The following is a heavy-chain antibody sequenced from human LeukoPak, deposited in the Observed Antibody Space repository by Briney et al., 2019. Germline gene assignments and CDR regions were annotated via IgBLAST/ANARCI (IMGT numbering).Heavy chain of an antibody. CDR3: ARAPPHYYGSGSSYFDY. Sequence: PSQTLSLTCAVSGGSISSGGYSWSWIRQPPGKGLEWIGYICHSGSTYYNPSLKSRVTISVDRSKNQFSLKLSSVTAADTAVYYCARAPPHYYGSGSSYFDYWGQGTLVTVSS. CDR2: ICHSGST. J-gene: IGHJ4*02. V-gene: IGHV4-30-2*01. D-gene: IGHD3-10*01. CDR1: GGSISSGGYS.